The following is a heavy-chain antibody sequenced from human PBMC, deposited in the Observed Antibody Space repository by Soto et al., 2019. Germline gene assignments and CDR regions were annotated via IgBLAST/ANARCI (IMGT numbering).Heavy chain of an antibody. D-gene: IGHD3-16*01. J-gene: IGHJ4*02. CDR3: SRVMGEPSISASLYFDF. CDR1: NFSISSGDS. CDR2: IYHTGHT. V-gene: IGHV4-38-2*02. Sequence: SETLSLTGTVSNFSISSGDSWGWVRQPPGKGLEWIATIYHTGHTYYNPSLKSRVTISVDTSENQFSLKLRSVTAADTAFYYFSRVMGEPSISASLYFDFWGQGTLITVSS.